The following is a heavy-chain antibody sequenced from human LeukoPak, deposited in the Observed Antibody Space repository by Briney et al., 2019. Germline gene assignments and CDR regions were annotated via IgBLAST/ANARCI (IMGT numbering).Heavy chain of an antibody. CDR3: AITQYHDTVGSSDAFDI. V-gene: IGHV4-39*07. J-gene: IGHJ3*02. D-gene: IGHD2-8*02. CDR1: GGSISSSSYY. CDR2: IYYSGST. Sequence: SETLSLTCTVSGGSISSSSYYWGWIRQPPGKGLEWIGSIYYSGSTYYNPSLKSRVTISVDTSKNQCSLKLNSVIAADTAVYYCAITQYHDTVGSSDAFDIWGQGTIITVSS.